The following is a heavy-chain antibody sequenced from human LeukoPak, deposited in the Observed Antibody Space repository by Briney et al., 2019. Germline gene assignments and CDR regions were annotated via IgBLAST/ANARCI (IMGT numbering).Heavy chain of an antibody. J-gene: IGHJ6*02. V-gene: IGHV1-2*04. CDR3: ARGAYSSSFYPLHYYYGMDV. Sequence: ASVKVSCKASGYTFTSYYMHWVRQAPGQGLEWMGWINPNSGGTNYAQKFQGWVTMTRDTSISTAYMELSRLRSDDTAVYYCARGAYSSSFYPLHYYYGMDVWGQGTTVTVSS. D-gene: IGHD6-13*01. CDR1: GYTFTSYY. CDR2: INPNSGGT.